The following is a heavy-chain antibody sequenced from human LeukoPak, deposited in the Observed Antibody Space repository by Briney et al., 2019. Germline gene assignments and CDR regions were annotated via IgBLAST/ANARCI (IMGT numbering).Heavy chain of an antibody. CDR3: ARRGGSRGWGAFDI. CDR1: GFALSSHW. D-gene: IGHD6-19*01. J-gene: IGHJ3*02. CDR2: VNRDGSET. V-gene: IGHV3-7*03. Sequence: GGSLRLSCAASGFALSSHWMTWVRQVPGRGPEWVANVNRDGSETYYLDSVKGRFTISRDNSKNTLSLQMSSLRVEDTAIYYCARRGGSRGWGAFDIWGQGTIVTVSS.